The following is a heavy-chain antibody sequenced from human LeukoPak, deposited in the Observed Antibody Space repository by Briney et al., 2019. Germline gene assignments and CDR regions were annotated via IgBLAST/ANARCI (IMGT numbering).Heavy chain of an antibody. Sequence: ASVKVSCKASGFTFTDYYLHWVRQAPGQGLEWMGWISPNNGDTDYAQKFQGRVRMTTDTSISTAYMDLSRLTSSDTAMYYCAREGPLSSIKHWGQGTLVTVSS. CDR2: ISPNNGDT. CDR1: GFTFTDYY. V-gene: IGHV1-2*02. CDR3: AREGPLSSIKH. J-gene: IGHJ1*01. D-gene: IGHD5-12*01.